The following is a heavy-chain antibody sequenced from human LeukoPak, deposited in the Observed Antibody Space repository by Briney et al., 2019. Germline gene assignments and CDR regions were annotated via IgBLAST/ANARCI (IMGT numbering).Heavy chain of an antibody. CDR3: VRGAPKDHFDY. CDR2: IYTSGST. D-gene: IGHD3-10*01. J-gene: IGHJ4*02. Sequence: SETLSLTCTVSGGSISSYYWSWIRQPAGKGLEWIGRIYTSGSTNYNPSLKSRDTISVDTSKNQFSLKLSSVTAADTAMYYCVRGAPKDHFDYWGQGTLVTVSS. V-gene: IGHV4-4*07. CDR1: GGSISSYY.